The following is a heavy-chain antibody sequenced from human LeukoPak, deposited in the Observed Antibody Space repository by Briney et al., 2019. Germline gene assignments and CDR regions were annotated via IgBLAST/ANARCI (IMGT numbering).Heavy chain of an antibody. Sequence: SETLSLTCTVSGGSISSYYWSWIRQPPGKGLEWIGYIYYSGSTNYNPSLKSRVTISVDTSKNQFSLKLSSVTAADTAVYYCARVAVAAAGPGFDYWGQGTLVTVSS. CDR1: GGSISSYY. D-gene: IGHD6-13*01. V-gene: IGHV4-59*01. CDR2: IYYSGST. J-gene: IGHJ4*02. CDR3: ARVAVAAAGPGFDY.